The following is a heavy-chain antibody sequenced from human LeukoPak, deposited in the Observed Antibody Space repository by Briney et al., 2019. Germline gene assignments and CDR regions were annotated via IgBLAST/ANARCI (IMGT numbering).Heavy chain of an antibody. CDR1: GGSISSTTYY. CDR2: VYYTGTS. CDR3: ARAARGDFWAGYPDV. Sequence: SETLSLTCSVSGGSISSTTYYWGWVRQSPGKGLEWIGSVYYTGTSYYNPSLKSRLTMSVDTSKNQFSLKLSSVTAADTAVYFCARAARGDFWAGYPDVWGKGSTVTVS. J-gene: IGHJ6*03. V-gene: IGHV4-39*07. D-gene: IGHD3/OR15-3a*01.